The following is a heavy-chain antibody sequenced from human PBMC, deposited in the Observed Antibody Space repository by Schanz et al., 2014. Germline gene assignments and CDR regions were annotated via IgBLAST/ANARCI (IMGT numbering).Heavy chain of an antibody. CDR2: IYIGGNT. D-gene: IGHD3-10*01. Sequence: EVQLVESGGGLVQPGGSLRLSCAASGFSVGNKYMNWVRQAPGKGLEWVSFIYIGGNTYYADSVKGRFTISRDNSKNSLFLQMNSLRAEDTAVYYCARIGGSDFDYWAQGTLVTVSS. CDR1: GFSVGNKY. J-gene: IGHJ4*02. V-gene: IGHV3-66*01. CDR3: ARIGGSDFDY.